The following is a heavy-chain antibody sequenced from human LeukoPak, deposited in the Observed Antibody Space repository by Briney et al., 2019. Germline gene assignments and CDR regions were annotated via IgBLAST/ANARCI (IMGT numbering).Heavy chain of an antibody. CDR3: AKDMGGGALDAFDI. J-gene: IGHJ3*02. Sequence: GGSLRLSCAASGFTFDDYAMHWVRQAPGKGLEWVSGISWNSGSIGYADSVKGRFTISRDNAKNSLYLQMNSQRAEDTALYYCAKDMGGGALDAFDIWGQGTMVTVSS. CDR2: ISWNSGSI. V-gene: IGHV3-9*01. D-gene: IGHD2-15*01. CDR1: GFTFDDYA.